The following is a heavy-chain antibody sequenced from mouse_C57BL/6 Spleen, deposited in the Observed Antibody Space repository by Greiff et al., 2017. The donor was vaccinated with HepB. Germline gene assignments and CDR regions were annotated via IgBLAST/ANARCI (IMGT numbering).Heavy chain of an antibody. Sequence: QVQLQQPGAELVKPGASVKMSCKASGYTFTSYWITWVKQRPGQGLEWIGDIYPGSGSTNYNEKFKSKATLTVVTSSSTAYMQLSSLTSEDSAVYYCARGDDYGWYFDVWGTGTTVTVSS. CDR2: IYPGSGST. D-gene: IGHD2-4*01. CDR3: ARGDDYGWYFDV. V-gene: IGHV1-55*01. CDR1: GYTFTSYW. J-gene: IGHJ1*03.